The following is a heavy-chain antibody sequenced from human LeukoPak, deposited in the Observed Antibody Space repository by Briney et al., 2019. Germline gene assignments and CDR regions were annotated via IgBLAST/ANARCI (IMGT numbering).Heavy chain of an antibody. J-gene: IGHJ4*02. D-gene: IGHD5-18*01. Sequence: PSETLSLTCAVYGGSFSGYYWSWIRQPPGKGLEGIGEINHSGSTDYNPSLKSRVTISVDTSKNQFSLKLSSVTAADTAVYYCARGGNTARRDYFDYWGQGTLVTVSS. CDR2: INHSGST. V-gene: IGHV4-34*01. CDR3: ARGGNTARRDYFDY. CDR1: GGSFSGYY.